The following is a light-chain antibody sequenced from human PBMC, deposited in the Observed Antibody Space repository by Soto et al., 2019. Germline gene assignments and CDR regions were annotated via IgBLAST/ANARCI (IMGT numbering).Light chain of an antibody. J-gene: IGKJ5*01. CDR3: QHYDKWPPIT. CDR1: QSVSIN. V-gene: IGKV3-15*01. CDR2: AAS. Sequence: EIVMTQSPATLSVSPGERATLSCRASQSVSINLAWYPQKPGQAPRLLIYAASTRATGIPARFSGSGSGTELTLTISSLQSEDFAVYYCQHYDKWPPITFGQGTRLEIK.